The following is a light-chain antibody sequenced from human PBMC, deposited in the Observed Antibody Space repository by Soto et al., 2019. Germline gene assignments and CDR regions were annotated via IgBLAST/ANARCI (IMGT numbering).Light chain of an antibody. CDR1: SSDVGGYNY. J-gene: IGLJ1*01. CDR3: SSYTSTSIV. Sequence: QSALTQPASVSGSPGQSITISCTGTSSDVGGYNYVSWYQRHPGKAPKLMIYGVSNRPSGVSNRFSGSKSGNTASLTISGLQAEDEADYHCSSYTSTSIVFGTGTKVTVL. V-gene: IGLV2-14*01. CDR2: GVS.